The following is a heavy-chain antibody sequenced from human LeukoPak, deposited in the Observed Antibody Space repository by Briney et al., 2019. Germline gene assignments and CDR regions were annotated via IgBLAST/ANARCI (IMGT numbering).Heavy chain of an antibody. CDR1: GGSISTYY. CDR3: ASSTVVTSYYYYGMDV. Sequence: TSETLSLTCTVSGGSISTYYWSWIRRPPGKGLEWIGYMYYTGSTSYNPSLKSRVTISVDTSKSQFSLKLSSVTAADTAVYYCASSTVVTSYYYYGMDVWGQGTTVTVSS. J-gene: IGHJ6*02. D-gene: IGHD4-23*01. CDR2: MYYTGST. V-gene: IGHV4-59*01.